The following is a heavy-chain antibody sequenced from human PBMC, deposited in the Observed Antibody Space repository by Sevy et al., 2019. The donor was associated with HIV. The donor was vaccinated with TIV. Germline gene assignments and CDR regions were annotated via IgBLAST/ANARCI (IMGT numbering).Heavy chain of an antibody. Sequence: GGSLRLSCAASGFAFSSHAMHWVRQAPGKGLEWVAVISYEGSETFYAASVEGRFTIPRDNSKNILSLQINSLRPEDTAVYYCARDGGYSIKWYPLYWGHGTLVTVSS. CDR3: ARDGGYSIKWYPLY. D-gene: IGHD1-26*01. J-gene: IGHJ4*01. CDR1: GFAFSSHA. CDR2: ISYEGSET. V-gene: IGHV3-30-3*01.